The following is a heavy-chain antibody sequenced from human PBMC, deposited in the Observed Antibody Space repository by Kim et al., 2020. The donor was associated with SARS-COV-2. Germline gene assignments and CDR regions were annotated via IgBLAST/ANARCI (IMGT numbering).Heavy chain of an antibody. D-gene: IGHD6-19*01. CDR1: GFTFSSYG. CDR3: ASPGAGTEEYAFDI. CDR2: ISYDGSNE. J-gene: IGHJ3*02. Sequence: GGSLRLSCAASGFTFSSYGMHWVRQAPGKGLEWVAVISYDGSNEYYADSVKGRFTISRDNSKNTLYLQMNSLRAEDTAVYYCASPGAGTEEYAFDIWGQGTMVTVSS. V-gene: IGHV3-33*05.